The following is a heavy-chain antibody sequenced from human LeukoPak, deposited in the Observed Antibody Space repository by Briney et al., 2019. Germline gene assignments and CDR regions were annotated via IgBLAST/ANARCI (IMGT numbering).Heavy chain of an antibody. V-gene: IGHV1-18*01. CDR3: ARDEEYSSSWYGQVP. J-gene: IGHJ5*02. Sequence: ASVKVSCKASGYTFTSYGISWVRQAPGQGLEWMGWISAYNGNTNYAQKLQGRVTMTIDTSTSTAYMELRSLRSDDTAVYYCARDEEYSSSWYGQVPWGQGTLVTVSS. CDR2: ISAYNGNT. D-gene: IGHD6-13*01. CDR1: GYTFTSYG.